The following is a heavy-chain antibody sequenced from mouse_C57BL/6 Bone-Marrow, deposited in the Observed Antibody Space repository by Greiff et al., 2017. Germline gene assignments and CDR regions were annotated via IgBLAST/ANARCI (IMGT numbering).Heavy chain of an antibody. V-gene: IGHV1-55*01. D-gene: IGHD2-4*01. CDR3: AREKENYDGWFAY. J-gene: IGHJ3*01. CDR1: GYTFTSYW. CDR2: IYPGSGST. Sequence: QVQLQQPGAELLKPGASVKMSCKASGYTFTSYWITWVKQRPGQGLEWIGDIYPGSGSTNYNEKFKSKATLTVDTSSSTAYMQLSSLTSEDSAVYYCAREKENYDGWFAYWGQGTLVTVSA.